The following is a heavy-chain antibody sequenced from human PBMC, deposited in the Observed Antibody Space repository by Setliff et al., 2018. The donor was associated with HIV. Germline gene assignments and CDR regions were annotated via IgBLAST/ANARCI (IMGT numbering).Heavy chain of an antibody. D-gene: IGHD7-27*01. CDR1: GFTFSAHW. CDR2: IKSDGSST. Sequence: GGSLRLSCAASGFTFSAHWMHWVRQAPGNGLVWVSRIKSDGSSTDYEDSVRGRFTISRDNAKNSLYLQMNSLRSEDTAVYYCAREGPQTGDHSLALFWGQGTAVTVSS. J-gene: IGHJ4*02. V-gene: IGHV3-74*01. CDR3: AREGPQTGDHSLALF.